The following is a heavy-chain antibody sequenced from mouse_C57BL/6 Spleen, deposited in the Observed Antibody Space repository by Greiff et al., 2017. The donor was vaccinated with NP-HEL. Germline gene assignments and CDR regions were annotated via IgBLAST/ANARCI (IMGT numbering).Heavy chain of an antibody. CDR3: ARMGTTVGARWYFDV. V-gene: IGHV5-4*03. J-gene: IGHJ1*03. CDR1: GFTFSSYA. Sequence: EVKLMESGGGLVKPGGSLKLSCAASGFTFSSYAMSWVRQTPEKRLEWVATISDGGSYTYYPDNVKGRFTISRDNAKNNLYLQMSQLKSEDTAMYYCARMGTTVGARWYFDVWGTGTTVTVSS. CDR2: ISDGGSYT. D-gene: IGHD1-1*01.